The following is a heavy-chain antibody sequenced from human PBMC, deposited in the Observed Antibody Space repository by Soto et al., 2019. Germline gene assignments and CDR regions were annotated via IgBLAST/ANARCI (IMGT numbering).Heavy chain of an antibody. D-gene: IGHD2-21*01. J-gene: IGHJ6*03. CDR3: ARGKFGFSYYYYYYLDV. V-gene: IGHV4-34*01. Sequence: SEPLSLTSAVYDGSFGDYYGTWIRQSPGKGLEWIGEINHSGSTSYKSSLKSRVTISIDTSKNQFSLKLTSVTASDTAVYYCARGKFGFSYYYYYYLDVWGKGTTVTV. CDR1: DGSFGDYY. CDR2: INHSGST.